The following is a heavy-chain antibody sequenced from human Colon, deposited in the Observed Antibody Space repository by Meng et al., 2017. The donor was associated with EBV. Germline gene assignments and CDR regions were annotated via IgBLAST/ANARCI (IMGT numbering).Heavy chain of an antibody. V-gene: IGHV4-4*02. CDR2: VYHRGDT. D-gene: IGHD1-7*01. Sequence: QVQLRESGPALVKPSETRSLTCAVSGYSISRDIWWRWVRQPPGKGLAWIGEVYHRGDTHYNPSLKSRVDISVDKSKNQFYLSLFSVTAADTAVYYCGRDQGRELINHWGQGTLVTVSS. CDR1: GYSISRDIW. J-gene: IGHJ4*02. CDR3: GRDQGRELINH.